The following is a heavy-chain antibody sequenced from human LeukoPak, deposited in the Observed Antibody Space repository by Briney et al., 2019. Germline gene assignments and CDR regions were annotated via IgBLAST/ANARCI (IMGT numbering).Heavy chain of an antibody. J-gene: IGHJ4*02. CDR2: IGLSGSPL. CDR3: ARKDFSSGSFSY. Sequence: CIGLSGSPLDYADSVRGRFTISRDNAKNSLYLDVNSLRAEDTAVYYCARKDFSSGSFSYWGQGTLVTVSS. D-gene: IGHD3-22*01. V-gene: IGHV3-11*04.